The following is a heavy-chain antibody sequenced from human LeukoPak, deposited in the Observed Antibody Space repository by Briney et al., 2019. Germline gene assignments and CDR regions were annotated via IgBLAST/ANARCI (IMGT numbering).Heavy chain of an antibody. CDR1: GGTFSSYA. CDR2: IIPIFGTA. CDR3: ARDLNEVMMATTNPHVLDY. D-gene: IGHD5-24*01. V-gene: IGHV1-69*13. J-gene: IGHJ4*02. Sequence: ASVKVSCKASGGTFSSYAISWVRQAPGQGLEWMGGIIPIFGTANYAQKFQGRVTITADESTSTAYMELSSLRSEDTAVYYCARDLNEVMMATTNPHVLDYWGQGTLVTVSS.